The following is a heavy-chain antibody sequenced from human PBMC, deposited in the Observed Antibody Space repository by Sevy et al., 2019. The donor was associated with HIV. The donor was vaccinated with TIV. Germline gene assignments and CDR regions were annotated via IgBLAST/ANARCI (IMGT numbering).Heavy chain of an antibody. Sequence: GGSLRLSCAASGFSFSNYGMHWVRQAPGKGLEWVALIWYDGSSKYYADSVKGRLTISRDNSKNTLSLQMNSLRAEDXXXXYCXXXXXXXXSSGANFEYWGQGTLVTVSS. CDR2: IWYDGSSK. V-gene: IGHV3-33*01. CDR1: GFSFSNYG. CDR3: XXXXXXXXSSGANFEY. J-gene: IGHJ4*02. D-gene: IGHD3-22*01.